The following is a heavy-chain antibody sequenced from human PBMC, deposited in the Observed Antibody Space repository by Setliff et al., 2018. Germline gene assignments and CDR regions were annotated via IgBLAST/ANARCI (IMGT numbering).Heavy chain of an antibody. Sequence: ASVKVSCKASGYSFIDYYIHWVRQAPGQGPEWMGRVNPKNGGTNYSQNFQGRVTMTRDTSISTAYMELSRLRSDDTAVYYCARDPIAASGTFWFDPWGQGTLVTVSS. CDR1: GYSFIDYY. V-gene: IGHV1-2*06. D-gene: IGHD6-13*01. CDR3: ARDPIAASGTFWFDP. J-gene: IGHJ5*02. CDR2: VNPKNGGT.